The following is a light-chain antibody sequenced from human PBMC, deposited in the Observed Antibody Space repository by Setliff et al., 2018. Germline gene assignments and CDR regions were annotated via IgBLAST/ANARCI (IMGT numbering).Light chain of an antibody. CDR2: STD. CDR1: TGTVTRTNY. V-gene: IGLV7-43*01. J-gene: IGLJ2*01. Sequence: QAVVTQEPSVTVSPGGTVTPTRASSTGTVTRTNYANWFQQKPGLPLRALIYSTDDKHSWTPARFSGSLLGDKAVLTLSGVQPEDEAEYYCLLYYGAAVVFGGGTKVTVL. CDR3: LLYYGAAVV.